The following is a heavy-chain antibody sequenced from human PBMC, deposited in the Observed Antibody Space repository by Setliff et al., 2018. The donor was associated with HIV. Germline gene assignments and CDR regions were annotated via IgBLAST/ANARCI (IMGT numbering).Heavy chain of an antibody. CDR2: IGSDVGII. D-gene: IGHD7-27*01. Sequence: GGSLRLSCVVSGVTFSIYSMAWVRQAPGKGLEWLSYIGSDVGIIFYGDSVKGRFTVSRDNAKNSLYLQMNSLRAEDTAVYYCARDSNADRHTWYFDIWGRGTLVTVSS. V-gene: IGHV3-48*01. J-gene: IGHJ2*01. CDR1: GVTFSIYS. CDR3: ARDSNADRHTWYFDI.